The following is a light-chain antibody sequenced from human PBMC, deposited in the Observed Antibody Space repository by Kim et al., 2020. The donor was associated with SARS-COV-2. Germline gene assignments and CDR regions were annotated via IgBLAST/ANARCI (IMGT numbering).Light chain of an antibody. V-gene: IGLV3-19*01. J-gene: IGLJ2*01. CDR1: SLRSYY. CDR2: GKN. Sequence: AVGQTVRITCQGDSLRSYYASWYQQTPGQAPLLVIYGKNNRPSGIPDRFSGSTSGNTAALTITGAQAEDEADYDCNSRDSSGNHLVFGGGTQLTVL. CDR3: NSRDSSGNHLV.